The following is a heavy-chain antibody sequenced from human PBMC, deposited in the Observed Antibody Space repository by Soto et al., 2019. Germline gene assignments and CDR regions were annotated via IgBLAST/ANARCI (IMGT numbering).Heavy chain of an antibody. J-gene: IGHJ5*02. CDR1: GGSISSDDYY. D-gene: IGHD1-26*01. CDR2: IHYSGTT. V-gene: IGHV4-30-4*01. CDR3: ARYSGSHRWFDP. Sequence: SETLSLTCTVSGGSISSDDYYWSWIRQPPGKGLEWIGYIHYSGTTYYNPSLKSRVTISVDTSKTQFSLKLSSVTAADTAVYYCARYSGSHRWFDPWGQGTPVTVSS.